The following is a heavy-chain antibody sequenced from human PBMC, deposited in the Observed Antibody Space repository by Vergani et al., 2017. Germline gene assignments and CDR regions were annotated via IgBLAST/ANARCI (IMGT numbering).Heavy chain of an antibody. J-gene: IGHJ6*02. CDR3: SRWGFYPSRNDFKFYGLGV. D-gene: IGHD3/OR15-3a*01. Sequence: QAQLVQSGAEVKKPGASVRVSCKASRYPFSRYGISWVRQAPGQGLEWMGWISAYSGETRYARSLQGRVTMTTDASTNTAYMSLRSLRSDDTAIYYCSRWGFYPSRNDFKFYGLGVWGQGTTVTVTS. V-gene: IGHV1-18*01. CDR1: RYPFSRYG. CDR2: ISAYSGET.